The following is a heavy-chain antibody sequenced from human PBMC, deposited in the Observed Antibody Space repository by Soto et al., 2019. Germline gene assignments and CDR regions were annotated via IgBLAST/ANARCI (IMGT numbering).Heavy chain of an antibody. CDR3: AKAGGILWFGELNFDY. J-gene: IGHJ4*02. Sequence: GGSLRLSCAASGFTFSSYAMSWVRQAPGKGLEWVSAISGSGGSTYYADSVKGRFTISRDNSKNTLYLQMNSLRAEDTAVYYCAKAGGILWFGELNFDYWGQGTLVTVSS. D-gene: IGHD3-10*01. CDR2: ISGSGGST. V-gene: IGHV3-23*01. CDR1: GFTFSSYA.